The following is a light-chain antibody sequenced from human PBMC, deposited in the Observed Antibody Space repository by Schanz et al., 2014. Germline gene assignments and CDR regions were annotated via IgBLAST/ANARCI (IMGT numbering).Light chain of an antibody. Sequence: EIVLTQSPGTLSLSPGERATLSCRASQSVTNNLAWYQQKPGQAPRLLIYGASSRATGIPDRFSGRGSGTDFTLTISRLEPEDFAVYYCQQYNNWPWTFGQGTKVEIK. CDR2: GAS. V-gene: IGKV3-20*01. CDR3: QQYNNWPWT. J-gene: IGKJ1*01. CDR1: QSVTNN.